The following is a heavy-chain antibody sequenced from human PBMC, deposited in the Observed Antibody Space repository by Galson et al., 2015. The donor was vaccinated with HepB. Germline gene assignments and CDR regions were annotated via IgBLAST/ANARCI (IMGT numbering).Heavy chain of an antibody. CDR1: GFTFSGSA. V-gene: IGHV3-73*01. J-gene: IGHJ2*01. CDR3: TRRSGGQLVAYWYFDL. D-gene: IGHD6-6*01. CDR2: IRSKANSYAT. Sequence: SLRLSCAASGFTFSGSAMHWVRQASGKGLEWVGRIRSKANSYATAYAASVKGRFTISRDDSKNTAYLQMNSLKTEDTAVYYCTRRSGGQLVAYWYFDLWGRGTLVTVSS.